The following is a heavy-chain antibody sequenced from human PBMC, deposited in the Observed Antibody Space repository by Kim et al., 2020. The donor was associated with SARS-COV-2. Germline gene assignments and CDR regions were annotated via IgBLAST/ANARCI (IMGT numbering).Heavy chain of an antibody. J-gene: IGHJ6*02. Sequence: ASVKVSCKASGYTFTSYGISWVRQAPGQGLEWMGWISAYNGNTNYAQKLQGRVTMTTDTSTSTAYMELRSLRSDDTAVYYCARAGITMIVVVIPARYYGMDVWGQGTTVTVSS. CDR2: ISAYNGNT. V-gene: IGHV1-18*01. CDR3: ARAGITMIVVVIPARYYGMDV. CDR1: GYTFTSYG. D-gene: IGHD3-22*01.